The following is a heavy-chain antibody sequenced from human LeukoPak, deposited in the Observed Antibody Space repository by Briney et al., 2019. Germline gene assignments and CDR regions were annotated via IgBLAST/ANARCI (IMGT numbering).Heavy chain of an antibody. V-gene: IGHV1-3*01. CDR2: INAGNGNT. J-gene: IGHJ3*02. CDR3: ARGPRYYYDSSGPDFDI. Sequence: ASVKVSCKASGYTFTSYAMHWVRQAPGQRLEWMGWINAGNGNTKYSQKFQGRVTISRDTSASTAYMEPSSLRSEDTAVYYCARGPRYYYDSSGPDFDIWGQGTMVTVSS. D-gene: IGHD3-22*01. CDR1: GYTFTSYA.